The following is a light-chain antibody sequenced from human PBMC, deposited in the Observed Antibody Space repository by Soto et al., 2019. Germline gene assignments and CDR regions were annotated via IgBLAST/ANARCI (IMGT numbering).Light chain of an antibody. CDR2: TAS. CDR3: QQYNTFST. CDR1: QSISSW. Sequence: IQMTQSPSTLSASVGDRVTITFRASQSISSWLAWYQQKPGKAPKLLIYTASTLQSGVPSRFSGSGSGTEFALTISSLQPDDFATYYCQQYNTFSTFGQGTKVDIK. V-gene: IGKV1-5*01. J-gene: IGKJ1*01.